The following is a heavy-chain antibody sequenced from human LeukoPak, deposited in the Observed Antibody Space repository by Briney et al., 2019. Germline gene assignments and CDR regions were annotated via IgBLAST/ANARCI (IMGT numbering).Heavy chain of an antibody. CDR3: ATPGAGAVPAARRNFDY. D-gene: IGHD2-2*01. J-gene: IGHJ4*02. V-gene: IGHV4-34*01. CDR1: GGSFSGYY. Sequence: SKTLSLTCAVYGGSFSGYYWSWIRQPPGKGLEWIGETNHSGSTNYNPSLKSRVTISVGTSKNQFSLKLSSVTAADTAVYYCATPGAGAVPAARRNFDYWGQGTLVTVSS. CDR2: TNHSGST.